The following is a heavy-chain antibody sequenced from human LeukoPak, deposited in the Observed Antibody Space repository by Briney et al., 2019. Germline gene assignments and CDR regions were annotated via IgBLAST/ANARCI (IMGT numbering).Heavy chain of an antibody. D-gene: IGHD5-24*01. CDR1: GGSISNFY. CDR2: ISYSGST. J-gene: IGHJ4*02. CDR3: ARHGEWLQPAGGFDY. V-gene: IGHV4-59*08. Sequence: PSETLSLTCIVSGGSISNFYWSWIRQPPGKGLEWVGYISYSGSTNYNPSLKSRVTISVDTSKNQFSLKLSSVTAADTAVYYCARHGEWLQPAGGFDYWGQGTLVTVSS.